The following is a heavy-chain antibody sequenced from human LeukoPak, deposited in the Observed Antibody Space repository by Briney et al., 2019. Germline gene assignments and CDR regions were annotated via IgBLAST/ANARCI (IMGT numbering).Heavy chain of an antibody. CDR2: LYTSGST. CDR1: GGSISSGSYY. CDR3: ARGDGLRWFGEYPTYYFDY. J-gene: IGHJ4*02. D-gene: IGHD3-10*01. Sequence: SETLSLTCTVFGGSISSGSYYWSWIRQPAGKGLEWIGRLYTSGSTDYNPSIKSRVTMSLDTSKNQFSLKLSSVTAADTAVYYCARGDGLRWFGEYPTYYFDYWGQGTLVTVSS. V-gene: IGHV4-61*02.